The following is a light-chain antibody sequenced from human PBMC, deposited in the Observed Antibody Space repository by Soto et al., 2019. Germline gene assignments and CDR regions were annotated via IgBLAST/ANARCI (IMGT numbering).Light chain of an antibody. J-gene: IGKJ4*01. Sequence: DIQLTQSPSFLSASVGDRVTITCRASQGISSYLAWYQQKPGKAPKFLIYAASTLQSGVPSRFSGSGSGTEFTLPLSRLQPEDFATYYCQQFNSYPLTFGGGTKVEIK. CDR2: AAS. CDR1: QGISSY. CDR3: QQFNSYPLT. V-gene: IGKV1-9*01.